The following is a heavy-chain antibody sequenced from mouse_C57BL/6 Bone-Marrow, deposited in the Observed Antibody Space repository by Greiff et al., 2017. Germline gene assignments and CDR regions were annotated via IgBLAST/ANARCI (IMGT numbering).Heavy chain of an antibody. CDR2: IDPENGDT. J-gene: IGHJ1*03. V-gene: IGHV14-4*01. CDR3: TSSNSLYFDG. D-gene: IGHD2-5*01. Sequence: VQLQQSGAELVRPGASVKLSCTASGFNIKDDYMHWVKQRPGQGLEWIGWIDPENGDTEYAAKFQGKATITADTSSNTAYLQLSSLTSEDTAVYYCTSSNSLYFDGWVTGTTVTGSS. CDR1: GFNIKDDY.